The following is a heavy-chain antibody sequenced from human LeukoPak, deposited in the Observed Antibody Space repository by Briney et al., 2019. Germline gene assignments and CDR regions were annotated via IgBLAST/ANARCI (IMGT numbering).Heavy chain of an antibody. D-gene: IGHD3-10*01. CDR3: ANSGIGELSLFDC. V-gene: IGHV3-11*04. CDR1: GFTFSDYY. J-gene: IGHJ4*02. CDR2: ISSGGSTI. Sequence: GGSLRLSCAASGFTFSDYYMSWIRQAPGKGLEWVSYISSGGSTIYYADSVKGRFTISRDNAKNSLYLQMNSLRAEDTAVYYCANSGIGELSLFDCWGQGTLVTVSS.